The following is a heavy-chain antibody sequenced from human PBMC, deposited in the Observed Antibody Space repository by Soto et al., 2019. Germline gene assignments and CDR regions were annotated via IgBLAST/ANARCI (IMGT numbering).Heavy chain of an antibody. D-gene: IGHD1-26*01. V-gene: IGHV3-30*03. CDR2: ISSDSTKT. J-gene: IGHJ6*01. CDR1: GFTFNSYG. Sequence: VGSLILSCSASGFTFNSYGMHWVLQGPGNGLEWVAFISSDSTKTYYADSVKCRFTISRDNSNSALYVQMNSLTGEDTAVYYCARTRSAWSDFHYYSLDVWGQGTTVTVSS. CDR3: ARTRSAWSDFHYYSLDV.